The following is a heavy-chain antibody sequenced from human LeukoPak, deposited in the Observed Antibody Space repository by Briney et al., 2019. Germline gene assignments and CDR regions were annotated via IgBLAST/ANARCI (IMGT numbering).Heavy chain of an antibody. CDR2: INSGRSDT. D-gene: IGHD6-13*01. Sequence: GESLKISCKGSGYSFSSYWIGWVRQMPGKGLEWTGIINSGRSDTRYSPPFQGQVTISADESISTSYLHWTSLKASDTAMYYCARHVGAAAADPYFDYWGQGTLVTVSS. CDR3: ARHVGAAAADPYFDY. J-gene: IGHJ4*02. CDR1: GYSFSSYW. V-gene: IGHV5-51*01.